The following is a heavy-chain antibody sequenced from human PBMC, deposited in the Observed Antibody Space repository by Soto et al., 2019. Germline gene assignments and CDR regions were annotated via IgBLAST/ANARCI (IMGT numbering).Heavy chain of an antibody. CDR2: IYYSGST. V-gene: IGHV4-30-4*01. D-gene: IGHD3-10*01. J-gene: IGHJ4*02. CDR3: ARDPGVVRGVPSDY. CDR1: GGSISSGDYY. Sequence: SETLSLTCTVSGGSISSGDYYWSWIRQPPGKGLEWIGYIYYSGSTYYNPSLKSRVTISVDTPKNQFSLKLSSVTAADTAVYYCARDPGVVRGVPSDYWGQGTLVTVSS.